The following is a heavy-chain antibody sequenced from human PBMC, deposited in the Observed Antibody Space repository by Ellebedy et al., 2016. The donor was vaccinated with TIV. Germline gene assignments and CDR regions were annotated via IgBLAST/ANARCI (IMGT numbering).Heavy chain of an antibody. V-gene: IGHV1-3*01. CDR3: ARSAAGTVDY. Sequence: AASVKVSCKASGYTFTRSAMHWVRQAPGQRLEWMGWINAGNGNTKYSQKFQGRVTITRDTSASTAYMELSSLRSEDTAVYYCARSAAGTVDYWGQGTQVTVSS. CDR2: INAGNGNT. CDR1: GYTFTRSA. D-gene: IGHD6-13*01. J-gene: IGHJ4*02.